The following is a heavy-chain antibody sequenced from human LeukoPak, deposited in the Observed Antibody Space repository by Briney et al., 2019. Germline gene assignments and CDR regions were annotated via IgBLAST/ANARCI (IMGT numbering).Heavy chain of an antibody. CDR1: GFTFSDYY. CDR2: ITNSASNI. D-gene: IGHD3-10*01. CDR3: AKAPTTGRDY. Sequence: GGSLRLSCAASGFTFSDYYMSWIRQAPGKGLEWVSYITNSASNIYYADSVKGRFTISRDNAKNSLYLQMNSLRAEDTAVYYCAKAPTTGRDYWGQGTLVTVSS. J-gene: IGHJ4*02. V-gene: IGHV3-11*01.